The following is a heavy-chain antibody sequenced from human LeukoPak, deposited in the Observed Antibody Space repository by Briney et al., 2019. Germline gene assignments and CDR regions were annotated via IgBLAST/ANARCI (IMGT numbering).Heavy chain of an antibody. CDR3: ARWNLVSSGFDF. J-gene: IGHJ4*02. D-gene: IGHD2-8*01. CDR1: GFTVSDNY. CDR2: IYSDGDT. Sequence: GGSLRLSCTASGFTVSDNYMSWVRQAPGKGPEWVSFIYSDGDTYYADSVKGRFTISRDKSKNTLFLQMNSLRAEDTAVYYCARWNLVSSGFDFWGQGALVTVSS. V-gene: IGHV3-53*01.